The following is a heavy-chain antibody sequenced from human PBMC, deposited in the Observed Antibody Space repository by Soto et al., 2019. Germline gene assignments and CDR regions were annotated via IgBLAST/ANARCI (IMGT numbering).Heavy chain of an antibody. D-gene: IGHD5-18*01. V-gene: IGHV4-59*12. Sequence: SETLSLTCTVSGGSISSNYRSWIRQSPGTGLEWLGYLYYSRSTNYSPALKSLTTIPVYTSKNQFALRLRSVTAADTTGYYCAKAYTYGLSYFDSWGQGTLVTVSS. CDR1: GGSISSNY. CDR3: AKAYTYGLSYFDS. J-gene: IGHJ4*02. CDR2: LYYSRST.